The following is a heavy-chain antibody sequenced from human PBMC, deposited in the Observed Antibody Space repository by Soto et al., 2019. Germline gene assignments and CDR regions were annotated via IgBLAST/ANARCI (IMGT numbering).Heavy chain of an antibody. D-gene: IGHD2-21*02. V-gene: IGHV1-18*01. Sequence: ASVKVSCKASGYTFTSYDINWVRQATGQGLEWMGWISAYNGNTNYAQKLQGRVTMTTDTSTSTAYMELRSLRSDDTAVYYCARDGDSDYYYGMDVWGQGTTVTVSS. CDR1: GYTFTSYD. J-gene: IGHJ6*02. CDR3: ARDGDSDYYYGMDV. CDR2: ISAYNGNT.